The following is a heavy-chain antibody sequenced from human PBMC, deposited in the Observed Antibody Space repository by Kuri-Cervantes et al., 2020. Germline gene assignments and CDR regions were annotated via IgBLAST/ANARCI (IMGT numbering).Heavy chain of an antibody. CDR3: AREGYCSSTSCYDDY. CDR1: GFTFSYYG. CDR2: LSYDGNYK. V-gene: IGHV3-33*05. J-gene: IGHJ4*02. D-gene: IGHD2-2*01. Sequence: GESLKISCAASGFTFSYYGMHWVRQAPGKGLEWVAGLSYDGNYKYYADSVKGRFTISRDNSKETLYLQMDSLRAEDTAVYYCAREGYCSSTSCYDDYWGQGTLVTVSS.